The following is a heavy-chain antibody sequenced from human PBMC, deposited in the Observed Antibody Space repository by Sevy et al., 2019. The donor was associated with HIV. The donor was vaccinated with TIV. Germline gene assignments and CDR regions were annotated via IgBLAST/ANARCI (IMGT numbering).Heavy chain of an antibody. CDR1: GFTFSSYA. Sequence: GGSLRLSCTTSGFTFSSYAMNWVRQAPAKGLEWVSVVNSGGSAYYADSVKGRFTISRDNSKNTLYLQMNSLRAEDTALYYCVKGGGYTRHGDAFDIWGQGTMVTVSS. J-gene: IGHJ3*02. V-gene: IGHV3-23*01. D-gene: IGHD1-26*01. CDR3: VKGGGYTRHGDAFDI. CDR2: VNSGGSA.